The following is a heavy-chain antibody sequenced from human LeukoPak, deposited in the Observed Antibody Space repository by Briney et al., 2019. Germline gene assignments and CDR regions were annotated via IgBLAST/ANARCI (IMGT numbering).Heavy chain of an antibody. J-gene: IGHJ4*02. CDR3: ARGRRFSEWLVDY. D-gene: IGHD3-3*01. CDR2: INHSGST. CDR1: GGSFSGYY. V-gene: IGHV4-34*01. Sequence: KPSETLSLTCAVYGGSFSGYYWSWIRQPPGKGLEWIGEINHSGSTNYNPSLKSRVTISVDTSKNQFSLKLSSVTAADTAVYYCARGRRFSEWLVDYWGQGTLVTVSS.